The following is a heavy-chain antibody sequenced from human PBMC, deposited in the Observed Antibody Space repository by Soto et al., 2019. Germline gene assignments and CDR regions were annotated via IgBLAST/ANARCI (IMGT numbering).Heavy chain of an antibody. V-gene: IGHV1-8*01. Sequence: QVQLVQSGAEVKKPGASVRVSCKASGYTFTTYDINWVRQATGQGLEWMGWMSPNSGNTGFAQKFQGRITMTTNTTITTAYMELSSLRSDDAAEYYCSRGGYSSSWEFDVWGQGTLVTVSP. CDR1: GYTFTTYD. J-gene: IGHJ4*02. CDR3: SRGGYSSSWEFDV. D-gene: IGHD6-6*01. CDR2: MSPNSGNT.